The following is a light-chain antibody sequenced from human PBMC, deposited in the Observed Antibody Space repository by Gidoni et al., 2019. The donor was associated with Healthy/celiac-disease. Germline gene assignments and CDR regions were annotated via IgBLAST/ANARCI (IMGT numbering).Light chain of an antibody. CDR2: KDS. CDR3: QSADSSGTYWV. Sequence: SYDLTQPPPVSLSPGQTSRITCPGDALPKQYAYWYQQKPGQAPVLVIYKDSERPSGIPERFSGSSSGTTVTLTISGVQAEDEADYYCQSADSSGTYWVFGGGTKLTVL. CDR1: ALPKQY. J-gene: IGLJ3*02. V-gene: IGLV3-25*03.